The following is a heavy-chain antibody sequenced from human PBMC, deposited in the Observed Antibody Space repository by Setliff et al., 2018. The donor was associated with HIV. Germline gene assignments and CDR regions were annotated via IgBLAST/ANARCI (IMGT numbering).Heavy chain of an antibody. V-gene: IGHV3-30*05. J-gene: IGHJ2*01. CDR1: GFTFSSYS. Sequence: LRLSCAASGFTFSSYSMNWVRQAPGKGLEWVAVISSDGSDKYYADSVKGRFTISRDNSKNTLYLQMNSLGAEDTAVYYCARDRFPQSNIFGAWYFDLWGRGTLVTVSS. CDR3: ARDRFPQSNIFGAWYFDL. CDR2: ISSDGSDK. D-gene: IGHD3-10*02.